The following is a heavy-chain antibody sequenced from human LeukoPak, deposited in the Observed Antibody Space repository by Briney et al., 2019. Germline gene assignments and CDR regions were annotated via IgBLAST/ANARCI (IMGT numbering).Heavy chain of an antibody. V-gene: IGHV3-30-3*01. J-gene: IGHJ6*02. CDR2: ISYDGSNV. CDR3: ARDPTEVVPSPYYYYGMDV. CDR1: GFIFRSYV. Sequence: GGPLPLLCAASGFIFRSYVMLWVRQAPGKGGGGVAVISYDGSNVYYADSEKGRFTISRDNSKNTLYLQMNSLRAEDTAVYYCARDPTEVVPSPYYYYGMDVWGQGTTVTVSS. D-gene: IGHD3-22*01.